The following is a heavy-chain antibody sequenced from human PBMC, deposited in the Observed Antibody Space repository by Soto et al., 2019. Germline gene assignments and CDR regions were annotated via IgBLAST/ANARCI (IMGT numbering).Heavy chain of an antibody. CDR3: ARKVLGSTSRPDLWYFDL. J-gene: IGHJ2*01. D-gene: IGHD2-2*01. Sequence: EVQLLESGGGLVQPGGSLRLSCVGSGFTFINYAMNWVRQTPGKGLEWVSTISGGGDRTFDADTVKGRFTISRDNSKNTVNLQMNSLRADDTAVYYCARKVLGSTSRPDLWYFDLWGRGTRVTVSS. V-gene: IGHV3-23*01. CDR1: GFTFINYA. CDR2: ISGGGDRT.